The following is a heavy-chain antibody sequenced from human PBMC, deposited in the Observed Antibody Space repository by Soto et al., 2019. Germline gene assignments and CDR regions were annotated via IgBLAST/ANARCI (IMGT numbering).Heavy chain of an antibody. D-gene: IGHD3-10*01. Sequence: SETLSLTCTVSGGSISSSSYYWGWIRQPPGKGLEWIGSIYYSGSTYYNPSLKSRVTISVDTSKNQFSLKLSSVTAADTAVYYCARLSITMVRGVIQFDYWGQGTLVTVSS. CDR2: IYYSGST. CDR1: GGSISSSSYY. V-gene: IGHV4-39*01. J-gene: IGHJ4*02. CDR3: ARLSITMVRGVIQFDY.